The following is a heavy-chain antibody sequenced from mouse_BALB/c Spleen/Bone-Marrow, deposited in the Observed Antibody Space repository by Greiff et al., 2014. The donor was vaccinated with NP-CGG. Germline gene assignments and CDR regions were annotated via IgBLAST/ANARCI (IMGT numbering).Heavy chain of an antibody. J-gene: IGHJ1*01. V-gene: IGHV14-3*02. D-gene: IGHD2-4*01. Sequence: VQLQQSGAELVKPGASVKLSCTASCFNIKDTYMHWVKQRPEQGLEWIGRIDPANGNTKYDPKFQGKATITADTSSNTAYLQLSSLTSEDTAVYYCANYDYGWYFDVWGAGTTVTVSS. CDR2: IDPANGNT. CDR3: ANYDYGWYFDV. CDR1: CFNIKDTY.